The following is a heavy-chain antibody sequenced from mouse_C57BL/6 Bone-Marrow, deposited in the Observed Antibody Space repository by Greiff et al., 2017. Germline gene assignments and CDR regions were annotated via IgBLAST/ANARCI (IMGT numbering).Heavy chain of an antibody. CDR1: GYTFTDYE. D-gene: IGHD2-10*02. CDR3: TVWYAMDY. CDR2: IDPETGGT. V-gene: IGHV1-15*01. J-gene: IGHJ4*01. Sequence: ESGAELVRPGASVTLSCKASGYTFTDYEMHWVKQTPVHGLEWIGAIDPETGGTAYNQKFKGKAILTADKSSSTAYMELRSLTSDDSAVYYCTVWYAMDYWGQGTSVTVSS.